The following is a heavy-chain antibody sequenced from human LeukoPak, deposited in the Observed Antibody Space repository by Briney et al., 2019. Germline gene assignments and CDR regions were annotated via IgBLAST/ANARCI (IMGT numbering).Heavy chain of an antibody. Sequence: ASVKVSCKASGYTFTGHYMHWVRQAPGQGLEWMGRINPNSGDTNYAQKFQGRVTMTRDTSISTVYMELSRLSSDDTAVYYCARGPPAYSYVEGDYWGQGTLVTVSS. D-gene: IGHD5-18*01. CDR1: GYTFTGHY. CDR2: INPNSGDT. J-gene: IGHJ4*02. V-gene: IGHV1-2*06. CDR3: ARGPPAYSYVEGDY.